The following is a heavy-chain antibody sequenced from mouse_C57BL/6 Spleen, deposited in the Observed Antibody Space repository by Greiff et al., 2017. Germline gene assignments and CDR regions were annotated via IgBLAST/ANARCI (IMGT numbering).Heavy chain of an antibody. V-gene: IGHV14-2*01. J-gene: IGHJ2*01. D-gene: IGHD1-1*01. Sequence: EVQLQQSGAELVKPGASVKLSCKASGYNIKDYYMHWVKQRTEQGLEWIGRIDPEDGETKYDPKFQGKATITADTSSNTAYLQRSSLTSDDTAVYYCTVDYGSSPYYFDYGGKGTTLTVAS. CDR3: TVDYGSSPYYFDY. CDR1: GYNIKDYY. CDR2: IDPEDGET.